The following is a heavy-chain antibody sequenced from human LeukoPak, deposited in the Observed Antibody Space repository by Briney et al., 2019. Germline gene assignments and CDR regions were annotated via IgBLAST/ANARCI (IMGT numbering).Heavy chain of an antibody. CDR3: ARGPSHGAFDI. Sequence: ASVKVSCKASGYTFTDYYMHWLRQAPGQGLEWMGRINPNTGDTNSAQKFQGRVTMTRDTSINSAYMDLSRLRSDDTAVYYCARGPSHGAFDIWGQGIMVTVSS. CDR1: GYTFTDYY. V-gene: IGHV1-2*06. CDR2: INPNTGDT. J-gene: IGHJ3*02. D-gene: IGHD6-6*01.